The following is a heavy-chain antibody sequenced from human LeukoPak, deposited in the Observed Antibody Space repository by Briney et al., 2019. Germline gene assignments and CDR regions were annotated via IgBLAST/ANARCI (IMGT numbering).Heavy chain of an antibody. J-gene: IGHJ2*01. CDR2: FYDSGST. CDR3: ARDLRIATRYWYFDL. CDR1: GDSISSYY. D-gene: IGHD6-6*01. V-gene: IGHV4-59*01. Sequence: PSETLSLTCTVSGDSISSYYWSWIRQPPGKGLEWIGYFYDSGSTNYNPSLKSRVTISVDTSKNQFSLKLSSVTAADTAVYYCARDLRIATRYWYFDLWGRGTLVTVSS.